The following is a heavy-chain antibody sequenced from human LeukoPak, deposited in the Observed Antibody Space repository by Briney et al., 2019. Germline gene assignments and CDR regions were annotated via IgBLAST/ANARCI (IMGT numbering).Heavy chain of an antibody. V-gene: IGHV3-21*01. CDR1: GFTFSSYS. Sequence: GGSLRLSCAASGFTFSSYSMNWVRQAPGKGLEWVSSISSSSSYIYYADSVKGRFTISRDNAKNSLYLQMDSLRAEDTAVYYCARDPHARDSSGYYGWGQGTLVSLSS. CDR3: ARDPHARDSSGYYG. CDR2: ISSSSSYI. J-gene: IGHJ4*02. D-gene: IGHD3-22*01.